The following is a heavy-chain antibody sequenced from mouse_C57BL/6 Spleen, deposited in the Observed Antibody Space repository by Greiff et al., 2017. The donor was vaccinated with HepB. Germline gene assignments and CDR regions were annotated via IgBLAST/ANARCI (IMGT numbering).Heavy chain of an antibody. CDR2: INPNNGGT. V-gene: IGHV1-26*01. CDR3: ARLYYGYYFDY. Sequence: DVQLQQSGPELVKPGASVKISCKASGYTFTDYYMNWVKQSHGKSLEWIGDINPNNGGTSYNQKFKGKATLTVDKSSSTAYMELRSLTSEDSAVYYCARLYYGYYFDYWGQGTTLTVSS. CDR1: GYTFTDYY. D-gene: IGHD1-1*01. J-gene: IGHJ2*01.